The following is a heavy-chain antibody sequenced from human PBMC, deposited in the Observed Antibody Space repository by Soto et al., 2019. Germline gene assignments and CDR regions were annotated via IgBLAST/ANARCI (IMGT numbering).Heavy chain of an antibody. J-gene: IGHJ4*02. Sequence: KISCKGSGYNFAGYWIAWVRQMPGKGLELMGIIYPSDSDTRYRPSFQGQVTISADKSISSAYLQWSSLRASDTAMYYCARGGVSTRTFDYWGQGTPVTVPQ. CDR2: IYPSDSDT. CDR1: GYNFAGYW. V-gene: IGHV5-51*01. CDR3: ARGGVSTRTFDY. D-gene: IGHD3-3*01.